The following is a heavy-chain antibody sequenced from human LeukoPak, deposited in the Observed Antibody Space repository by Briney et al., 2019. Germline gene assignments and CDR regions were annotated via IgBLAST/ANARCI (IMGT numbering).Heavy chain of an antibody. Sequence: PGGSLRLSCAASGFTFSTCWMSWVRQAPGKGLEWVANISQDGSEKNHVDSVKGRFTISRDNAKNSLFLQMNSLRVEDTALYYCARDRNKGATDYWGQGTLVTVSS. V-gene: IGHV3-7*01. CDR1: GFTFSTCW. D-gene: IGHD1-26*01. CDR3: ARDRNKGATDY. CDR2: ISQDGSEK. J-gene: IGHJ4*02.